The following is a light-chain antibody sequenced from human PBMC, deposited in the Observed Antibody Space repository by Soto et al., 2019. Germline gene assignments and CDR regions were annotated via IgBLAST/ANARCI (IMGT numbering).Light chain of an antibody. V-gene: IGKV1-5*03. CDR2: KAS. CDR3: QQYNSYSEA. CDR1: QTISSW. J-gene: IGKJ1*01. Sequence: DIQMTQSPSTLSGSVGDRVTITCRASQTISSWLAWYQQKPGKAPKLLIYKASTLKSGVPSRFSGNGFGTKFTLTISSLQPDDFQTYYCQQYNSYSEAFGQGTNVELK.